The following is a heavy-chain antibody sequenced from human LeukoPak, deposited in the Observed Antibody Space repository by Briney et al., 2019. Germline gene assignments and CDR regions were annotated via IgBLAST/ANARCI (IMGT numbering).Heavy chain of an antibody. CDR1: GFTFSNFW. CDR2: IKEDGSAK. CDR3: ARVFYFEKLSLYRPLDY. V-gene: IGHV3-7*01. J-gene: IGHJ4*02. D-gene: IGHD3-16*02. Sequence: GGSLILSCAASGFTFSNFWMNWVRQAPGKGLEWVANIKEDGSAKYFVDSVKGRFTVSRDNAHNSMFLQMNSLRAEDTAVYYCARVFYFEKLSLYRPLDYWGQRTLVAVSS.